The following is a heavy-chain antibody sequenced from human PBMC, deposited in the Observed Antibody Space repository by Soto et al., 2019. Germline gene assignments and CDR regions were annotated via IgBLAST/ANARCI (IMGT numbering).Heavy chain of an antibody. CDR3: REH. J-gene: IGHJ1*01. D-gene: IGHD2-21*02. V-gene: IGHV4-31*05. CDR1: GDSLSSGGYY. CDR2: IYRSGTT. Sequence: PSETLSHTCSVSGDSLSSGGYYFNWIRQHPEKGLEWIGYIYRSGTTSYNPSLKSRVSMSVDTSKNQFSLGLTSVSAAVTDRTFREHW.